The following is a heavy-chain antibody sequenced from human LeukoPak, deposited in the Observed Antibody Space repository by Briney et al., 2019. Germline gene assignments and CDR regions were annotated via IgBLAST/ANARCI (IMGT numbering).Heavy chain of an antibody. CDR2: ISSSSSYI. CDR1: GFTFSSYS. CDR3: ARAPYSGYGGNAFDI. Sequence: GGSLRLSCAASGFTFSSYSMNWVRQAPGKGLEWVSSISSSSSYIYYADSVKGRFTISRDNAKNSLYLQMSSLRAEDTAVYYCARAPYSGYGGNAFDIWGQGTMVTVSS. V-gene: IGHV3-21*01. D-gene: IGHD5-12*01. J-gene: IGHJ3*02.